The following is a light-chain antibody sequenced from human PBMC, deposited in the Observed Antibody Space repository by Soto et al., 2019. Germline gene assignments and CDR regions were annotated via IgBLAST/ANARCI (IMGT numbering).Light chain of an antibody. Sequence: QSVLTQPPSASGSPGQSVTISCTGTSSDVGGYNYVSWYHQHPGKAPKLMIYEVSKRPSGVPDRFSGSKSGNTASLTVSGPRAENGADSYRTSYAATNTPLYVSGTGTRDPAL. J-gene: IGLJ1*01. V-gene: IGLV2-8*01. CDR3: TSYAATNTPLYV. CDR2: EVS. CDR1: SSDVGGYNY.